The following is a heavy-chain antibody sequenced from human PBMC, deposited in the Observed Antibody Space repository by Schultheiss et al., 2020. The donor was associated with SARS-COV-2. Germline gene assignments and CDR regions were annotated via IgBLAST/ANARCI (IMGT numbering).Heavy chain of an antibody. Sequence: SCAASGFTFSSYWMSWVRQAPGKGLEWVANIKQDGSEKYYVDSVKGRFTISRDNAKNSLYLQMNSLRAEDTAVYYCARWRVSRGLTTRHYFDYWGQGTLVTVSS. D-gene: IGHD1-1*01. J-gene: IGHJ4*02. CDR2: IKQDGSEK. CDR3: ARWRVSRGLTTRHYFDY. CDR1: GFTFSSYW. V-gene: IGHV3-7*01.